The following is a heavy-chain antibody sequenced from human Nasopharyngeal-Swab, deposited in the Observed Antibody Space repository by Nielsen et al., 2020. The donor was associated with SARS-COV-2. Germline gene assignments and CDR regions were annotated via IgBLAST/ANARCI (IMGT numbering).Heavy chain of an antibody. CDR3: TTDPSTIYTPRFDFDY. CDR2: IKSKTRGETT. Sequence: WIRQPPGKGPEWVARIKSKTRGETTYYAAPVKGRFTISRDDSKNTLYLQMNSLKTEDTAVYYCTTDPSTIYTPRFDFDYWGQGTLVTVSS. J-gene: IGHJ4*02. V-gene: IGHV3-15*01. D-gene: IGHD2-2*02.